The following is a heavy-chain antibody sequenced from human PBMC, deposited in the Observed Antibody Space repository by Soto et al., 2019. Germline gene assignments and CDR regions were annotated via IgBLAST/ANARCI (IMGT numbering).Heavy chain of an antibody. Sequence: EVQLVESGGGLVKPGGSLRVSCAASGFTFSSYSMNWVRQAPGKGLEWVSSISGSSRYIYYADAVKGRFTISRDNAKNSLYLQMNSLRVEDTAVYYRATVTRSGWDWGQGTLVTVSS. V-gene: IGHV3-21*01. CDR2: ISGSSRYI. D-gene: IGHD6-19*01. J-gene: IGHJ4*02. CDR1: GFTFSSYS. CDR3: ATVTRSGWD.